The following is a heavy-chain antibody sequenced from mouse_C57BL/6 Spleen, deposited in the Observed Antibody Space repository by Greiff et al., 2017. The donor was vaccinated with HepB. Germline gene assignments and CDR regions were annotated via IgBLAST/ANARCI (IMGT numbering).Heavy chain of an antibody. CDR2: IYWDDDK. CDR3: ARHHPGARYFDV. CDR1: GFSLSTSGMG. J-gene: IGHJ1*03. Sequence: QVTLKESGPGILQSSQTLSLTCSFSGFSLSTSGMGVSWIRQPSGKGLEWLAHIYWDDDKRYNPSLKSRLTISKDTSRNQVFLKITSVDTADTATYYCARHHPGARYFDVWGTGTTVTVSS. V-gene: IGHV8-12*01.